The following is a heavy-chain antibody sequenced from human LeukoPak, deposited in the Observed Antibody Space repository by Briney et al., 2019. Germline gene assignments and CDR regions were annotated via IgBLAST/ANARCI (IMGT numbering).Heavy chain of an antibody. CDR2: FGISETI. Sequence: PGGSLRLSCAASGFAVNTYDMHWVRQAPGEGPQWIAYFGISETIYYADSVRGRFTISRDSAKNSLYLQMNGLRVDDTAIYYCAGYGVYPYWGQGTPVTVSS. D-gene: IGHD5/OR15-5a*01. J-gene: IGHJ4*02. CDR3: AGYGVYPY. CDR1: GFAVNTYD. V-gene: IGHV3-48*01.